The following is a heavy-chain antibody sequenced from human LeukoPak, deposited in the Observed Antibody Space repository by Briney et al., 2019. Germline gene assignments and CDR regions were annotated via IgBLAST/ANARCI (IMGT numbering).Heavy chain of an antibody. CDR1: GYTFSDYG. CDR3: AKDRYPMVRGMMIAFDF. V-gene: IGHV3-30*18. D-gene: IGHD3-10*01. J-gene: IGHJ4*02. CDR2: ILYDGSYK. Sequence: PGTSLRLSCEASGYTFSDYGMHWVRQGPGKGLEWVAVILYDGSYKSYVGSVRGRFTISRDNSKDRLYLQMNSLRAEDTAIYYCAKDRYPMVRGMMIAFDFWGQGTRVTVSS.